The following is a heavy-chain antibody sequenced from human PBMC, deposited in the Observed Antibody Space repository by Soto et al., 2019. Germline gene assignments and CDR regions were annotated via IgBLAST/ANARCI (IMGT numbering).Heavy chain of an antibody. CDR1: GGTFSSYA. D-gene: IGHD3-22*01. J-gene: IGHJ4*02. CDR2: IIPIFGTA. V-gene: IGHV1-69*06. Sequence: SVKVSCKASGGTFSSYAISCVRQAPGQGLEWMGGIIPIFGTANYAQKFQGRVTITADKSTSTAYMELSSLRSEDTAVYYCARDIHDSSGYYFGRYFDYWGQGTLVTVSS. CDR3: ARDIHDSSGYYFGRYFDY.